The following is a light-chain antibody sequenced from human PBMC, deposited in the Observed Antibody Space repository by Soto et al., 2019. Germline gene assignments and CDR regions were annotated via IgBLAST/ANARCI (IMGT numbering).Light chain of an antibody. CDR3: QQYFNTPLT. CDR2: WAS. V-gene: IGKV4-1*01. Sequence: DFLMTHSPSSLGVSLGESSTINCKSSQSVLYNSNNQNYLAWYQQKPGQPPKLLIYWASIRESGVPDRFSGSGSGTDFTLTISSLQAEDVAVYYCQQYFNTPLTFGGGTKVDIK. CDR1: QSVLYNSNNQNY. J-gene: IGKJ4*01.